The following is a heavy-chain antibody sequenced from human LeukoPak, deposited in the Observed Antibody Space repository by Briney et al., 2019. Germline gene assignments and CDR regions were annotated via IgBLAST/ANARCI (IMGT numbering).Heavy chain of an antibody. CDR2: IYYSGST. D-gene: IGHD6-19*01. CDR1: GGSISSSSHH. CDR3: ARLAGIAVAGTRFDY. Sequence: SETLSLTCTVSGGSISSSSHHWGWIRQPPGRGLEWIGSIYYSGSTYYNPSLKSRVTISVDKSKNQFSLKLNSVTAADTAVYYCARLAGIAVAGTRFDYWGQGTLVTVSS. V-gene: IGHV4-39*01. J-gene: IGHJ4*02.